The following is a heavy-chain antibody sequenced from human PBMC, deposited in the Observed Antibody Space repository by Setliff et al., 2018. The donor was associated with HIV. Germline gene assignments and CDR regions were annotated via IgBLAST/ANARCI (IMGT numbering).Heavy chain of an antibody. J-gene: IGHJ5*02. Sequence: GASVKVSCKASGYTFTSYGISWVRQAPGQGLEWMGGIIPIFGTANYAQKFQGRVTITADESTSTAYMELSSLRSEDTAVYYCARDGPIAAAGTEGLWFDPWGQGTLVTVSS. CDR2: IIPIFGTA. V-gene: IGHV1-69*13. CDR3: ARDGPIAAAGTEGLWFDP. CDR1: GYTFTSYG. D-gene: IGHD6-13*01.